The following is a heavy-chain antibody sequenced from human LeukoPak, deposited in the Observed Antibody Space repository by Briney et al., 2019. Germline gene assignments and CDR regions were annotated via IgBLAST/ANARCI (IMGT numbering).Heavy chain of an antibody. Sequence: GGSLRLSGAASGFTFSSYAMSWVRQAPGKGLEWVSAISGSGGSTYYADSVKGRFTISRDNSKNTLYLQMNSLRAEDTAVYYCAKAPLPLRYFDWLLSPSFDYWGQGTLVTVSS. CDR1: GFTFSSYA. D-gene: IGHD3-9*01. CDR3: AKAPLPLRYFDWLLSPSFDY. CDR2: ISGSGGST. J-gene: IGHJ4*02. V-gene: IGHV3-23*01.